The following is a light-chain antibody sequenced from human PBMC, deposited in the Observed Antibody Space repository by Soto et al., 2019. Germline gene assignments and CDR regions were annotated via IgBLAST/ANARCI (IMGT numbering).Light chain of an antibody. Sequence: EIVLTQSPVTLSLSPGERAALSCRASQSFRGLLAWYQQKPGQAPRILIYEAYNRDTGIPPRFSGSGSGTDFTLTISSLEPEDSSVYYCQQRHMWPITFGQGTRLEIK. CDR2: EAY. V-gene: IGKV3-11*01. CDR1: QSFRGL. CDR3: QQRHMWPIT. J-gene: IGKJ5*01.